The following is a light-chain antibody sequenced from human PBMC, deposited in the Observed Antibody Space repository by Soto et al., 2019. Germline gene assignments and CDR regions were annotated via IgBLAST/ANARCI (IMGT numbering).Light chain of an antibody. Sequence: EIVLTQAPAPLSLSPWERANLSCRASQSVSNYLAWYQQKAGQAPRLLIYDTSNRATDIPARFSGSGSGTDFTLTISRLEPEDFAVYYCQQRSNWPPITFGQGTRLEIK. V-gene: IGKV3-11*01. CDR3: QQRSNWPPIT. J-gene: IGKJ5*01. CDR2: DTS. CDR1: QSVSNY.